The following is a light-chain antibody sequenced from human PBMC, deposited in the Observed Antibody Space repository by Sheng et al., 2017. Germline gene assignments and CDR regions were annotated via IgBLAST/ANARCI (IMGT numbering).Light chain of an antibody. J-gene: IGLJ2*01. CDR2: DNS. CDR3: QVWDGRSDHPVV. V-gene: IGLV3-21*02. CDR1: SIASKS. Sequence: SYVLTQPPSVSVAPGQTARITCGGKSIASKSVHWYQQKPGQAPVLVVYDNSERPSGIPEEFSASISGDTATLTISRVEAGDEADYYCQVWDGRSDHPVVFGGGTKLTVL.